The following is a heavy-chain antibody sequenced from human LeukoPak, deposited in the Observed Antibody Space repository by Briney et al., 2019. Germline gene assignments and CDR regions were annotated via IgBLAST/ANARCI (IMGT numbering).Heavy chain of an antibody. J-gene: IGHJ3*02. CDR1: GFSLSNYW. Sequence: PGGSLRLSCAASGFSLSNYWMSWVRQAPGKGLEWVAKIKLDGSEEYYVDSVKGRFTISRDNAKNSLYLQMNRLRAEDTAVYYCARDSFARLRPLIIRVRGVRGHAFDIWGQGTMVTVSS. CDR3: ARDSFARLRPLIIRVRGVRGHAFDI. CDR2: IKLDGSEE. D-gene: IGHD3-10*01. V-gene: IGHV3-7*01.